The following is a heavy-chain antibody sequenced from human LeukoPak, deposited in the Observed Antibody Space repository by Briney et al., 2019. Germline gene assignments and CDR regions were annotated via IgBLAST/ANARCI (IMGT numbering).Heavy chain of an antibody. J-gene: IGHJ6*02. D-gene: IGHD6-19*01. Sequence: GGSLRLSCAASGFTFSSYSMNWVRQAPGKGLEWVSSISSSSSYIYYADSVKDRFTISRDNAKNSLYLQMNSLRAEDTAVYYCAGSEAFDGTDVWGQGTTVTVSS. CDR1: GFTFSSYS. CDR2: ISSSSSYI. V-gene: IGHV3-21*01. CDR3: AGSEAFDGTDV.